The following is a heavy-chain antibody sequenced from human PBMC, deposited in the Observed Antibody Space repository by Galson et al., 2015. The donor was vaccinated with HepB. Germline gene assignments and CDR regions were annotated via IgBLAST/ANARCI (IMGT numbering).Heavy chain of an antibody. CDR2: ISYGGSYK. CDR3: ASAKVGTTYFDY. J-gene: IGHJ4*02. V-gene: IGHV3-30*03. D-gene: IGHD1-26*01. CDR1: GFTFSNYG. Sequence: SLRLSCAASGFTFSNYGMHWVRQAPGKGLEWVALISYGGSYKYYEDSVKGRFTISRDQIENTLYLQIDSLRPEDTAVYYCASAKVGTTYFDYWGQGTLVTVSS.